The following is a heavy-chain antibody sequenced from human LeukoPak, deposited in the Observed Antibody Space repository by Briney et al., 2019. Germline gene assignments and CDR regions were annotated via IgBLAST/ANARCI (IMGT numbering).Heavy chain of an antibody. D-gene: IGHD3-16*01. J-gene: IGHJ4*02. Sequence: GGSLRLSCAASGFTFNISWVRESPGKGLEWVASINQDGTGKYYVASVKGRFTTSRDNAKKSVWLQMTSLRADDTAVYYCARSLWPEDYWGQGTLVTVSS. CDR2: INQDGTGK. CDR1: GFTFN. CDR3: ARSLWPEDY. V-gene: IGHV3-7*01.